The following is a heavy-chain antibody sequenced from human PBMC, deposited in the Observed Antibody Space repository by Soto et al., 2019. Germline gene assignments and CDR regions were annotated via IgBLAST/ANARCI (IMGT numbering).Heavy chain of an antibody. D-gene: IGHD3-10*01. Sequence: QVQLVESGGGVVQPGRSLRLSCAASGFSFSTYGMHWVRQAPGKGVEWVAVISYDGSNKDYADSVKGRFTVSRDNSKNTVYLQMNSLRDEDTAVYYCAKVGYGSFDYWGQGTLVTVSS. CDR2: ISYDGSNK. J-gene: IGHJ4*02. CDR1: GFSFSTYG. CDR3: AKVGYGSFDY. V-gene: IGHV3-30*18.